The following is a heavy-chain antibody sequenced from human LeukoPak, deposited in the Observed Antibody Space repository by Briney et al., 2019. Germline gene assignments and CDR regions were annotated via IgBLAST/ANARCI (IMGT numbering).Heavy chain of an antibody. CDR3: ARAVVWLPFDY. J-gene: IGHJ4*02. Sequence: PSETLSLTCTVSGGSISSGGYYWSWIRQHPGKGLEWIGRIHPSGSTNYNPSLKSRVTISVDTSKNQFSLNLGSVTAADTAVYYCARAVVWLPFDYWGQGTLITVSS. CDR2: IHPSGST. D-gene: IGHD2-15*01. CDR1: GGSISSGGYY. V-gene: IGHV4-61*02.